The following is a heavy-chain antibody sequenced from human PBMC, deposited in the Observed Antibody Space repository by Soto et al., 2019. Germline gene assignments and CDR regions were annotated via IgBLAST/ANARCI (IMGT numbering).Heavy chain of an antibody. D-gene: IGHD6-6*01. J-gene: IGHJ6*02. V-gene: IGHV5-51*01. CDR3: ARHQSSSVGYYYGMDV. CDR1: GYSFTSYW. CDR2: IYPGDSDT. Sequence: GESLKISCKGSGYSFTSYWIGWVRQMPGKGLEWMGIIYPGDSDTRYSPSFQGQVTISADKSISTAYLQWSSLKASDTAMYYCARHQSSSVGYYYGMDVWGQGTTVTVSS.